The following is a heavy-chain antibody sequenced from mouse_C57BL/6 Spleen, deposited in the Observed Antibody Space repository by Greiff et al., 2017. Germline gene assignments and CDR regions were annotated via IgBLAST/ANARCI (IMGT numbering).Heavy chain of an antibody. CDR2: SSNGGGST. Sequence: EVNVVESGGGLVQPGGSLKLSCAASGFTFSDYYMYWVRQTPEKMLGWVAYSSNGGGSTYYPDTVKVRFTISRDNAKNPLYLHMSRLKAEDTAMYYWARPAYYYGGAMDYWGQGTSVTVSS. V-gene: IGHV5-12*01. CDR1: GFTFSDYY. CDR3: ARPAYYYGGAMDY. D-gene: IGHD1-1*01. J-gene: IGHJ4*01.